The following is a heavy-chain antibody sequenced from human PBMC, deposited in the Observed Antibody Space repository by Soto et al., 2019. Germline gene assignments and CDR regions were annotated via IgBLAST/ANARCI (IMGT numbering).Heavy chain of an antibody. CDR2: ISYDGSNK. V-gene: IGHV3-30-3*01. Sequence: QVQLVESGGGVVQPGRSLRLSCAASGFTFSSYAMHWVRQAPGKGLEWVAVISYDGSNKYYADSVKGRFTISRDNSKNALYLQMNSLRAEDTAVYYCARGAEGAFDIWGQGTMVTVSS. J-gene: IGHJ3*02. CDR1: GFTFSSYA. D-gene: IGHD3-16*01. CDR3: ARGAEGAFDI.